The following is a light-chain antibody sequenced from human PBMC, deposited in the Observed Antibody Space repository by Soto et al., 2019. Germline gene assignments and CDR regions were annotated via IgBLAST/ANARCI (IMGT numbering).Light chain of an antibody. V-gene: IGLV2-14*01. CDR2: DVS. CDR1: SSDVGGYNY. J-gene: IGLJ1*01. Sequence: QSALTQPASVSGSPGQSITISCTGTSSDVGGYNYVSWYQQHPGKAPKLMIYDVSNRPSGVSNRFSGSKSGNTASLTISGLQAEDEADYYCSSSKVFGTGTQLTVL. CDR3: SSSKV.